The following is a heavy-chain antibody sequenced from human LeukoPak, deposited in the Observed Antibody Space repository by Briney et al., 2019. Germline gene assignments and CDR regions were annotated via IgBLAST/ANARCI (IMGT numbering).Heavy chain of an antibody. V-gene: IGHV4-31*03. CDR2: IYYSGST. CDR3: ARVSGYYANWFDP. D-gene: IGHD3-3*01. CDR1: GGSISSGGYY. Sequence: SQTLSLTCTVSGGSISSGGYYWSWIRQHPGKGLEWIGYIYYSGSTYYNPSLKSRVTISADTSKNQFSLKLSSVTAADTAVYYCARVSGYYANWFDPWGQGTLVTVSS. J-gene: IGHJ5*02.